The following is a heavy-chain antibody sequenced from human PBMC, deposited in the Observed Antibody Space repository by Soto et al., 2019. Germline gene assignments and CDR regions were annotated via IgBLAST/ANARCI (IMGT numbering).Heavy chain of an antibody. CDR1: GYSFTNYW. J-gene: IGHJ3*02. CDR3: ARLVPATKWRGAALDI. Sequence: PGESLNISCKGFGYSFTNYWIVWVRQMPGKGLEWMGIIYPGDSDTRYSPSFQGQVTISADKSIDTAYLQWSSLKASDTASDTAMYYCARLVPATKWRGAALDIWGQGTMVTLSS. CDR2: IYPGDSDT. V-gene: IGHV5-51*01. D-gene: IGHD2-2*01.